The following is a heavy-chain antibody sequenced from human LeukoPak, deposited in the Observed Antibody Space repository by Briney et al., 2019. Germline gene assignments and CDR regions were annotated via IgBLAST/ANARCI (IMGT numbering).Heavy chain of an antibody. J-gene: IGHJ3*02. CDR2: IIPIFGTA. CDR1: GGTFSSYA. D-gene: IGHD4-23*01. V-gene: IGHV1-69*01. CDR3: ARHRDGGNSGAFDI. Sequence: ASVKVSRKASGGTFSSYAISWVRQAPGQELEWMGGIIPIFGTANYAQKFQGRVTITADESTSTAYMELSSLRSEDTAMYYCARHRDGGNSGAFDIWGQGTMVTVSS.